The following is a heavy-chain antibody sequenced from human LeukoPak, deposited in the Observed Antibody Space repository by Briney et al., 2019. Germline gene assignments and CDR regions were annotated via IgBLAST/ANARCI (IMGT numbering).Heavy chain of an antibody. CDR2: IVVGSGNT. CDR3: ARVGGDIGDY. CDR1: GFTFTSSA. J-gene: IGHJ4*02. V-gene: IGHV1-58*01. D-gene: IGHD3-16*01. Sequence: SVKVSCKASGFTFTSSAVQWVRQARGQRLEWIGWIVVGSGNTNYAQKLQGRVTMTTDTSTSTAYMELRSLRSDDTAVYYCARVGGDIGDYWGQGTLVTVSS.